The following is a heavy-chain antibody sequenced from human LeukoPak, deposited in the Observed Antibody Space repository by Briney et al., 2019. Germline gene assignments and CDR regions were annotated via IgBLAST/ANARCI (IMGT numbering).Heavy chain of an antibody. CDR2: ISSSGSTV. V-gene: IGHV3-11*04. CDR1: EFTFSDYY. Sequence: PGGSLRLSCAASEFTFSDYYMSWIRQAPGKGLEWVSYISSSGSTVYYADSVKGRFTISRDNAKNSLYLQMSSLRAEDTAVYYCARESFSNYLGYMDVWGKGTTVTVFS. D-gene: IGHD4-11*01. J-gene: IGHJ6*03. CDR3: ARESFSNYLGYMDV.